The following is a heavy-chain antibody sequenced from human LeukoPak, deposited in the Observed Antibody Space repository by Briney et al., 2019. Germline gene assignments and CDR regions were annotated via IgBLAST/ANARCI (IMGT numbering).Heavy chain of an antibody. V-gene: IGHV4-39*01. CDR1: GGSISSGSYY. CDR3: ARQVYYGSGSYPPFDY. Sequence: SQTLSLTRTVSGGSISSGSYYWGWIRQPPGKGLEWIGSIYYSGSTYYKPSLKSRVIISVDTSKNQFSLKLSSVTAADTAVYYCARQVYYGSGSYPPFDYWGQGTLGTVSS. CDR2: IYYSGST. D-gene: IGHD3-10*01. J-gene: IGHJ4*02.